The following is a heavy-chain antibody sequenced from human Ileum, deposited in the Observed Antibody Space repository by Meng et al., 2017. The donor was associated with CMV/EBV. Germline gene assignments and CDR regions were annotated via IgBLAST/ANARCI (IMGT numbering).Heavy chain of an antibody. J-gene: IGHJ4*02. D-gene: IGHD4-11*01. CDR3: ASGKSNLEY. Sequence: WGGPLLKPAEPLSLTCAVYGGSFSGYYWSWIGQVPGKGLEWIGEFNHYGSTNYNPSLKSRVTISVDTSKNQFSLNLSSVTAADTAVYYCASGKSNLEYWGQGTLVTVSS. V-gene: IGHV4-34*01. CDR1: GGSFSGYY. CDR2: FNHYGST.